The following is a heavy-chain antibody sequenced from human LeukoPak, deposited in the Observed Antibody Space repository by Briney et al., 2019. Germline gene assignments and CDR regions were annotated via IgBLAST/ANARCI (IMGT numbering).Heavy chain of an antibody. Sequence: SETLSLTCAVYGGSFSGYYWSWIRQPPGKGLEWIGEINHSGSTNYNPSLKSRVTISVDTPKNQFSLKLSSVTAADTAVYYCAREPMITFGGVIVSPHYYFDYWGQGTLVTVSS. D-gene: IGHD3-16*02. CDR1: GGSFSGYY. J-gene: IGHJ4*02. CDR3: AREPMITFGGVIVSPHYYFDY. CDR2: INHSGST. V-gene: IGHV4-34*01.